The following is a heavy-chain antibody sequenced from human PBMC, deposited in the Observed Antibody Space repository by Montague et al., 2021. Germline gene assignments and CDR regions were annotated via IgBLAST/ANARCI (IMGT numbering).Heavy chain of an antibody. V-gene: IGHV3-74*01. CDR1: GFSFSSLW. CDR2: ITSDGSDT. CDR3: VRDRPTAWFDS. J-gene: IGHJ5*01. D-gene: IGHD5-18*01. Sequence: SLRLSCAASGFSFSSLWMHWVRQAPGKGLVWVSQITSDGSDTNYADSVKCRFTISRDNTKSTLYLQMNSLRDEDTAVYYCVRDRPTAWFDSWGQGTLVTVSS.